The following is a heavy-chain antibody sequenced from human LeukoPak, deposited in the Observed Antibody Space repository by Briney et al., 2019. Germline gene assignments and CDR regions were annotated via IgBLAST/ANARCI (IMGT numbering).Heavy chain of an antibody. CDR2: INPNSGGT. Sequence: ASVKVSCKASGYTFTGYYMHWVRQARGQGLEWMGWINPNSGGTNYAQKFQGRVTMTRDTSISTAYMELSRLRSDDTAVYYCARGPITMIVVVINDNWFDPWGQGTLVTVSS. D-gene: IGHD3-22*01. CDR1: GYTFTGYY. V-gene: IGHV1-2*02. CDR3: ARGPITMIVVVINDNWFDP. J-gene: IGHJ5*02.